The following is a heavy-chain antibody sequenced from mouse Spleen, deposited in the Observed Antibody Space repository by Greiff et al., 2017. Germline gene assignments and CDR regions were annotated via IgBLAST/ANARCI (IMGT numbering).Heavy chain of an antibody. J-gene: IGHJ4*01. V-gene: IGHV2-6-1*01. CDR3: AREGGIYYDPYYAMDY. CDR2: IWSDGST. CDR1: GFSLTSYG. D-gene: IGHD2-4*01. Sequence: QVQLKESGPGLVAPSQSLSITCTISGFSLTSYGVHWVRQPPGKGLEWLVVIWSDGSTTYNSALKSRLSISKDNSKSQVFLKMNSLQTDDTAMYYCAREGGIYYDPYYAMDYWGQGTSVTVSS.